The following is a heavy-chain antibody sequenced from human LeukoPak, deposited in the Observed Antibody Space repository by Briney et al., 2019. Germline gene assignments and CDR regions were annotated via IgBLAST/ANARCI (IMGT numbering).Heavy chain of an antibody. CDR2: ISYDGSNK. V-gene: IGHV3-30*04. CDR3: TREGTYYYDSSGSFDY. D-gene: IGHD3-22*01. CDR1: GFTFSSYA. Sequence: GGSLRLSCAASGFTFSSYAMHWVRQAPGKGLEWVAVISYDGSNKYYADSVKGRFTISRDNSKNTLYLQMNSLRAEDTAVYYCTREGTYYYDSSGSFDYWGQGTLVTVSS. J-gene: IGHJ4*02.